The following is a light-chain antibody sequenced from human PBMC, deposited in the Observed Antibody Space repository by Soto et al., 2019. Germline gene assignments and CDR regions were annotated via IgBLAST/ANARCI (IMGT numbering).Light chain of an antibody. CDR2: RDS. J-gene: IGLJ3*02. V-gene: IGLV3-9*01. Sequence: SYELTQPLSVSVALGQTARITCGGNNIGSKNVHWYQQKPGQAPVLVIYRDSNRPSGIPERFSGSNSGNTATLTISRAQAGDKADYYCQVWDSSTEDWVFGGGTKLTVL. CDR1: NIGSKN. CDR3: QVWDSSTEDWV.